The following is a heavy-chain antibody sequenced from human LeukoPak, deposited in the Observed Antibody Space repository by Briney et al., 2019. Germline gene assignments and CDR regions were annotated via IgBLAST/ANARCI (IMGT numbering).Heavy chain of an antibody. CDR1: GYTFTSYD. CDR2: MNPHSGNT. CDR3: ARGDSSGWYLGYYYYYMDV. Sequence: ASVKVSCKASGYTFTSYDINWVRQATGQGLEWMGWMNPHSGNTGYAQKFQGRVTMTRNTSISTAYMELSSLRSEDTAVYYCARGDSSGWYLGYYYYYMDVWGKGTTVTVSS. V-gene: IGHV1-8*01. J-gene: IGHJ6*03. D-gene: IGHD6-19*01.